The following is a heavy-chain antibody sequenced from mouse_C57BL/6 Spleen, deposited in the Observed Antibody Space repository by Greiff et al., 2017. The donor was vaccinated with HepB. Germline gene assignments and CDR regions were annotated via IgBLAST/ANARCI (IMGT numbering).Heavy chain of an antibody. D-gene: IGHD3-2*02. Sequence: VHLVESGAELVKPGASVKISCKASGYAFSSYWMNWVKQRPGKGLEWIGQIYPGDGDTNYNGKFKGKATLTADKSSSTAYMQLSSLTSEDSAVYFCARCQDSSGLAWFAYWGQGTLVTVSA. CDR2: IYPGDGDT. CDR1: GYAFSSYW. J-gene: IGHJ3*01. CDR3: ARCQDSSGLAWFAY. V-gene: IGHV1-80*01.